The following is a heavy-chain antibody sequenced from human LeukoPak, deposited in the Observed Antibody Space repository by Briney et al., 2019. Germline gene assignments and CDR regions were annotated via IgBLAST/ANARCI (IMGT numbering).Heavy chain of an antibody. D-gene: IGHD3-22*01. J-gene: IGHJ4*01. CDR1: GFTFDDYA. Sequence: GGSLRLSCAASGFTFDDYAMHWVRQAPGKGLEWVSGISWNSGSIGYADSVKGRFTISRDNAKNSLYLQMNSLRAEDTALYYCAKDIPHRGYXSXXXXXVXPHWGXXTXVTVSS. CDR2: ISWNSGSI. CDR3: AKDIPHRGYXSXXXXXVXPH. V-gene: IGHV3-9*01.